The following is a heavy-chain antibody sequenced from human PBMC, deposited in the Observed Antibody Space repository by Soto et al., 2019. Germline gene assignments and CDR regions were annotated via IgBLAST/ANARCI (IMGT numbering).Heavy chain of an antibody. V-gene: IGHV1-18*01. CDR3: ARTRNGGVADSFDS. CDR2: ISAYNGNT. Sequence: ASVKVSCKASGYTFTSYAISWVRQAPGQGLEWMGWISAYNGNTDYAQKLQGRVTMTTDTSTRTAYMELRSLIPDDTALYFCARTRNGGVADSFDSWGQGTRVTVSS. J-gene: IGHJ5*01. D-gene: IGHD3-3*01. CDR1: GYTFTSYA.